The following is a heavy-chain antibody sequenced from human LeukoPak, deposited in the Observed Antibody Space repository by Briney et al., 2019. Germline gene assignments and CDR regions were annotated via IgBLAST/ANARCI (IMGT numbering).Heavy chain of an antibody. Sequence: SVKVSRKASGYTFTGYYMHWVRQAPGQGLEWMGWINPNSGGTNYAQKFQGRVTMTRNISISTAYMELSSLRSEDTAVYYCARGPQKYYDILTGYYDNWFDPWGQGTLVTVSS. D-gene: IGHD3-9*01. CDR2: INPNSGGT. V-gene: IGHV1-2*02. CDR3: ARGPQKYYDILTGYYDNWFDP. J-gene: IGHJ5*02. CDR1: GYTFTGYY.